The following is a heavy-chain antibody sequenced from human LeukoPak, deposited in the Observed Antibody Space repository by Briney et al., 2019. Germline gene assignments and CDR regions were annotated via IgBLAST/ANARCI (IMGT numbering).Heavy chain of an antibody. Sequence: GGSLRLSRAASGFTFSSYEMNWVRQAPGKGLEWVSYISSSGSTIYYADSVKGRFTISRDNAKNSLYLQMNSLRAEDTAVYYCARGAVTTRPSYGMDVWGQGTTVTVSS. CDR1: GFTFSSYE. CDR3: ARGAVTTRPSYGMDV. J-gene: IGHJ6*02. V-gene: IGHV3-48*03. D-gene: IGHD4-17*01. CDR2: ISSSGSTI.